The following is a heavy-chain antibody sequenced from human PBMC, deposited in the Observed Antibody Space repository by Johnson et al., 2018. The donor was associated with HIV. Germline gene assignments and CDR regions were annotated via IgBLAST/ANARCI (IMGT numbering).Heavy chain of an antibody. CDR1: GLSFSNFG. CDR3: AKDKEYSSSPGAFDI. CDR2: IWYDGSNK. V-gene: IGHV3-33*06. D-gene: IGHD6-6*01. J-gene: IGHJ3*02. Sequence: QVQLVESGGGVVQPGKSLTLSCVGSGLSFSNFGIHWVRQAPGKGPEWVAVIWYDGSNKYYADSVKGRFTISRDNSKNTLYLQMNSLRAEDTAVYYCAKDKEYSSSPGAFDIWGQGTMVTVSS.